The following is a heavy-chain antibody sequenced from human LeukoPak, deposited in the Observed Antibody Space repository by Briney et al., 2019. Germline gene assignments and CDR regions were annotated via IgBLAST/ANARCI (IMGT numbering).Heavy chain of an antibody. D-gene: IGHD1-1*01. CDR1: GFGFSSYW. Sequence: GGSLRPSCEASGFGFSSYWMSWVRQAPGRGLEWVANIKQDGSEKNYVDSVKGRFTISRDNGNNLLYLQMNGLRDEDTAVYYCARVEPTASNVYWGQGTLVTVSS. J-gene: IGHJ4*02. CDR2: IKQDGSEK. V-gene: IGHV3-7*01. CDR3: ARVEPTASNVY.